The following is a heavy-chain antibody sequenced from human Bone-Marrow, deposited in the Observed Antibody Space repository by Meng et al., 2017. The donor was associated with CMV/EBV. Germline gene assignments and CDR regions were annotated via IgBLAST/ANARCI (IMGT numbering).Heavy chain of an antibody. J-gene: IGHJ4*02. CDR3: ARGGQLDYYVTGGRDWNFDR. CDR2: LNPYSGAT. CDR1: DYVLTKYA. V-gene: IGHV1-18*04. Sequence: ASVKVSCKASDYVLTKYAVAWMRQAPGQGLEWLGWLNPYSGATTYSQAVHGRISLSFASYSSTFNLELWSLTPDDTALYYCARGGQLDYYVTGGRDWNFDRWGQGTLVTVSS. D-gene: IGHD3-10*02.